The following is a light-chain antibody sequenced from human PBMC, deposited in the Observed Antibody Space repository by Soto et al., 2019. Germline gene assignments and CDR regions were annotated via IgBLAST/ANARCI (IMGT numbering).Light chain of an antibody. J-gene: IGLJ1*01. V-gene: IGLV7-46*01. CDR1: TGAVTSGHY. Sequence: QAVVTQEPSLTVSPGGTVTLTCGSSTGAVTSGHYPYWFQQKPGQAPRTLIYDTSNKHSWTPARFSGSLLGGKAALTLSGAQPGDGAGYYCLLSYSGAYYVFGTGTKLTVL. CDR2: DTS. CDR3: LLSYSGAYYV.